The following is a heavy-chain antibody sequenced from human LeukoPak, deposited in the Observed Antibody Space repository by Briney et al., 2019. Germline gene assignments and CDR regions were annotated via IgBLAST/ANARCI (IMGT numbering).Heavy chain of an antibody. V-gene: IGHV3-23*01. CDR2: ISGSGGSI. J-gene: IGHJ4*02. CDR1: GFTFSTCA. D-gene: IGHD2-2*01. CDR3: AKDRSSCNSNSCPDYFDF. Sequence: PGGSLRLSCAASGFTFSTCAMSWVRQAPGKGLGWVSAISGSGGSIYYADSVKGRFTISRDNSKNTLYLQMNSLRAEDTAVFYCAKDRSSCNSNSCPDYFDFWGQGTLVTVSS.